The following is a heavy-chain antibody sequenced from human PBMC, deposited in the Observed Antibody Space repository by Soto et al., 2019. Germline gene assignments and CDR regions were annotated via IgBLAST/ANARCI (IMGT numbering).Heavy chain of an antibody. V-gene: IGHV4-59*01. CDR3: ARGYYDSSGQSNTFDI. Sequence: PSETLSLTCTVSGASISSSYWSWLRQSPGKGLEWIGYVFYSGSTNYNPSLKSRVTISADTSKNQFSLKLKSVTAADTAVYYCARGYYDSSGQSNTFDIWGQGTMVTVSS. CDR1: GASISSSY. CDR2: VFYSGST. D-gene: IGHD3-22*01. J-gene: IGHJ3*02.